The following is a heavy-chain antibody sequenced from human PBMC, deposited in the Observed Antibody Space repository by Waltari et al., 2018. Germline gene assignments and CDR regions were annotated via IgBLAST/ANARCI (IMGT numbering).Heavy chain of an antibody. CDR3: ARPRGSSGYWGYFDY. J-gene: IGHJ4*02. V-gene: IGHV4-39*01. D-gene: IGHD3-22*01. CDR2: IYYSGST. CDR1: GGSISSSSYY. Sequence: QLQLQESGPGLVKPSETLSLTCTVSGGSISSSSYYWGWIRQPPGKGLEWIGSIYYSGSTYYNPSLKSRVTISVDTSKNQFSLKLSSVTAADTAVYYCARPRGSSGYWGYFDYWGQGTLVTVSS.